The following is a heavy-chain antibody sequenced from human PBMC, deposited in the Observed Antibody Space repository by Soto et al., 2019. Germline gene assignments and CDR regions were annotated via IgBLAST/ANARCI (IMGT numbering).Heavy chain of an antibody. CDR2: ISSSGSTI. D-gene: IGHD6-19*01. CDR1: GFTFSSYE. Sequence: EVQLVESGGGLVQPGGSLRLSCAASGFTFSSYEMNWVRQAPGKGLEWVSYISSSGSTIYYADSVKGRLTISRDNAKNSLYLQMNSLRAEDTAVYYCARVGGWYSPEFDYWGQGTLVTVSS. J-gene: IGHJ4*02. V-gene: IGHV3-48*03. CDR3: ARVGGWYSPEFDY.